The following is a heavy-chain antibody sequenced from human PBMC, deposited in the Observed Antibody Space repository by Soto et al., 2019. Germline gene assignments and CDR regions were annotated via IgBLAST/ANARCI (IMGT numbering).Heavy chain of an antibody. Sequence: SETLSLTCTVSGGSVSSGSYYWSWIRQPPGKGLEWIGYIYYSGSTNYNPPLKSRVTISVDTSKNQFSLKLCSVTAADTAVYYCARDGGYYVILPGLHYYYYGMDVWGQGTTVTVSS. CDR2: IYYSGST. V-gene: IGHV4-61*01. D-gene: IGHD3-9*01. J-gene: IGHJ6*02. CDR1: GGSVSSGSYY. CDR3: ARDGGYYVILPGLHYYYYGMDV.